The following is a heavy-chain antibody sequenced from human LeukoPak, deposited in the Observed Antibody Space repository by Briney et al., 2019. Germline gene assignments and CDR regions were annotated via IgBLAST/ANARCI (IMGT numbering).Heavy chain of an antibody. J-gene: IGHJ5*02. D-gene: IGHD3-10*01. Sequence: HPGGSLRLSCAASGFTFSSYAMSWVRQAPGKGLEWVSAISGSGGSTYYADSVKGRFTISRDNSKNTLYLQMNSLRAEDTVVYYCAKDRDSGSGYYTWGLFDAWGQGTLVTVSS. V-gene: IGHV3-23*01. CDR3: AKDRDSGSGYYTWGLFDA. CDR2: ISGSGGST. CDR1: GFTFSSYA.